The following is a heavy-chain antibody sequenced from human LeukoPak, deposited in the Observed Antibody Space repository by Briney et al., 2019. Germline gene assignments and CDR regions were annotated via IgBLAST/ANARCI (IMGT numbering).Heavy chain of an antibody. CDR1: GYTFTSYG. CDR2: ISTYNYNT. CDR3: ARQVDTTMALPDY. J-gene: IGHJ4*02. V-gene: IGHV1-18*01. D-gene: IGHD5-18*01. Sequence: ASGKVSCKTPGYTFTSYGVGWVRQAHGQRLEWMGWISTYNYNTNYAQKFRGRVTMTRDTSTSTVYMELRRLRSEDTAIYYCARQVDTTMALPDYWGQGTLVTVSS.